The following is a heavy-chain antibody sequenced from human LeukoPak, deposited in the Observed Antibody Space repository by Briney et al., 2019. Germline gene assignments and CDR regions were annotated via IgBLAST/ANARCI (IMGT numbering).Heavy chain of an antibody. CDR2: MYYRGST. CDR1: GGSISSSSYY. D-gene: IGHD5-24*01. CDR3: ARHGRDGYNYGPVVYY. Sequence: PSETLSLTCTVSGGSISSSSYYWGWIRQSPGKGLEWIGSMYYRGSTYYNPSLKSRVTLSVDTPKNQFSLKLSSVTAADTAVCYCARHGRDGYNYGPVVYYWGQGTLVTVSS. V-gene: IGHV4-39*01. J-gene: IGHJ4*02.